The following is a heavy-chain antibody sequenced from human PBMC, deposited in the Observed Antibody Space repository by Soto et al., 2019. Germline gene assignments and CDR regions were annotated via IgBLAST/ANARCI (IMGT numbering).Heavy chain of an antibody. Sequence: GASVKVSCKASGGTFSSYTISWVRQAPGQGLEWMGWISAYNGNTNYAQKLQGRVTMTTDTSTSTAYMELRSLRSDDTAVYYCARDLGYCSSTSCLDAFDIWGQGTMVTVSS. CDR1: GGTFSSYT. J-gene: IGHJ3*02. V-gene: IGHV1-18*01. D-gene: IGHD2-2*01. CDR3: ARDLGYCSSTSCLDAFDI. CDR2: ISAYNGNT.